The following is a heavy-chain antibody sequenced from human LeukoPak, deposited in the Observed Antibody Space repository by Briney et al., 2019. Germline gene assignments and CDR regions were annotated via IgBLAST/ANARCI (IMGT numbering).Heavy chain of an antibody. V-gene: IGHV3-11*01. D-gene: IGHD3-10*01. CDR3: AKGVVNYYGSGSYAG. CDR1: GFTFSDYY. Sequence: PGGSLRLSCAASGFTFSDYYMSWTRQAPGKGLEWVSYISRSGTTIYYADSVKGRFTISRDNAKNSLYLQMNSLRAEDTALYYCAKGVVNYYGSGSYAGWGQGTLVTVSS. J-gene: IGHJ4*02. CDR2: ISRSGTTI.